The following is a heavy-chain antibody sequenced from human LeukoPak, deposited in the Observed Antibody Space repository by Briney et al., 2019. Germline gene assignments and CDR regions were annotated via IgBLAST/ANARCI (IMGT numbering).Heavy chain of an antibody. D-gene: IGHD3-3*01. J-gene: IGHJ4*02. CDR3: ARGRYYDFWSGYYADC. CDR2: INHSGST. Sequence: SGTLPLTCAVYGGSFSGYYWSWIRQPPGKGLEWIGEINHSGSTNYNPSLKSRVTISVDTSKNQFSLKLSSVTAADTAVYYCARGRYYDFWSGYYADCWGQRTPVTVSP. V-gene: IGHV4-34*01. CDR1: GGSFSGYY.